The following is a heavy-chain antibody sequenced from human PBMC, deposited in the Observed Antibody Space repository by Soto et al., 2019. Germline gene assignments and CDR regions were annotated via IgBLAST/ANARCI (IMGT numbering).Heavy chain of an antibody. D-gene: IGHD6-19*01. CDR1: GYSFTSYA. Sequence: ASVEVSCKASGYSFTSYAIHWVRQAPGQSLEWMGWINGGNGNTKYSQRFQDRVTITKDTSATTAYMEMSSLRSEDTAVYYCARDHSIIQVPGSGWFGAWGQGTLDPVSS. CDR2: INGGNGNT. CDR3: ARDHSIIQVPGSGWFGA. V-gene: IGHV1-3*01. J-gene: IGHJ5*02.